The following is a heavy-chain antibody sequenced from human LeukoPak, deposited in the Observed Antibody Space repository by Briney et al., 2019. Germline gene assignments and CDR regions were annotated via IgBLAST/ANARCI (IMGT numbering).Heavy chain of an antibody. CDR1: GFTFANYG. CDR3: ARDPRPGSYTSSSFDY. J-gene: IGHJ4*02. V-gene: IGHV3-23*01. D-gene: IGHD6-6*01. Sequence: GGSLRLSCAASGFTFANYGMSWVRQAPGKGLEWVSAISGSGGSTYYADSVKGRFTVSRDNSKNTLYLQMNSLRAEDTAVYYCARDPRPGSYTSSSFDYWGQGTLVTVSS. CDR2: ISGSGGST.